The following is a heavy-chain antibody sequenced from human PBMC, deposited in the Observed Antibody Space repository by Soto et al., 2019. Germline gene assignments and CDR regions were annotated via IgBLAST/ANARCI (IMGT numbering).Heavy chain of an antibody. V-gene: IGHV4-59*01. J-gene: IGHJ4*02. D-gene: IGHD2-21*01. CDR3: VRDISDALAS. CDR2: IYYSGST. Sequence: PPETLSLTCTALGGSISSYYWSWSRQPPGKGLGWIGYIYYSGSTNYNPSLKGRVTITVDTSKNQFSLKLSSVTAADTAVYYCVRDISDALASWGQGTLVTVSS. CDR1: GGSISSYY.